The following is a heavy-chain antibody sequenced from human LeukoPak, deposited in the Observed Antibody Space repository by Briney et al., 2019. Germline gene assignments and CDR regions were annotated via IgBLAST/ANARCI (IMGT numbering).Heavy chain of an antibody. J-gene: IGHJ4*02. Sequence: SETLSLTCTVSGGSISSGSYYWSWIRQPAGKGLEWIGYIYYSGSTYYNPSLKSRVTISVDTSKNQFSLKLSSVTAADTAVYYCARECSGGSCYIDYWGQGTLVTVSS. V-gene: IGHV4-30-4*08. CDR2: IYYSGST. CDR3: ARECSGGSCYIDY. CDR1: GGSISSGSYY. D-gene: IGHD2-15*01.